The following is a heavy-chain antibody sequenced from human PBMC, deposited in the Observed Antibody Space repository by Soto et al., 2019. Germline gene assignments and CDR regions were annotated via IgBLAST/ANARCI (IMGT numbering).Heavy chain of an antibody. CDR2: IYYSGST. CDR3: ARHRTYYDILTGYWHGMDV. J-gene: IGHJ6*02. Sequence: SETLSLTCTVSGGSVSSGSYYWSWIRQPPGKGLEWIGYIYYSGSTNYNPSLKSRVTISVDTSKNQFSLKLSSVTAADTAVYYCARHRTYYDILTGYWHGMDVWGQGTTVTVSS. D-gene: IGHD3-9*01. CDR1: GGSVSSGSYY. V-gene: IGHV4-61*01.